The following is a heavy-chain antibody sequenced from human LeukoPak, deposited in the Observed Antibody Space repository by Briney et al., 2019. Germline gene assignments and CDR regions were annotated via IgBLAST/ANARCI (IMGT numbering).Heavy chain of an antibody. Sequence: SVKVSCKASGGTFSSYAISWVRQAPGQGLEWMGGIIPIFGTANYAQKFQGSVTITADESTSTAYMELSSLRSEDTAVYYCARGRSRLYYYDSSGYYYFDYWGQGTLVTVSS. CDR2: IIPIFGTA. J-gene: IGHJ4*02. V-gene: IGHV1-69*01. CDR3: ARGRSRLYYYDSSGYYYFDY. CDR1: GGTFSSYA. D-gene: IGHD3-22*01.